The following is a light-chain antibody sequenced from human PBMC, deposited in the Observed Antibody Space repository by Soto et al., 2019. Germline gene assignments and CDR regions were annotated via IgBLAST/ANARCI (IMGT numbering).Light chain of an antibody. V-gene: IGKV3-15*01. Sequence: KVVTLSPSTLSVSQGERARLSCRASQSVSSNLAWYQQKPGQAPRLLIYGASTRATGIPARFSGSGSGTEFTLTISSLQSGDFAVYYCQQYNNWLRVTFGQGTKVDI. CDR3: QQYNNWLRVT. CDR1: QSVSSN. CDR2: GAS. J-gene: IGKJ1*01.